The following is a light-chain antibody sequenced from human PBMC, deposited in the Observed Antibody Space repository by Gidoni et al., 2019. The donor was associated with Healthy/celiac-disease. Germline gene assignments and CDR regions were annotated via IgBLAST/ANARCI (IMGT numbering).Light chain of an antibody. V-gene: IGKV3-11*01. CDR2: GAS. J-gene: IGKJ2*01. CDR3: QQRSNWPGT. Sequence: PATLSWPPGESATLPWSAIQSFSSYFAWYPPNPVQAPRLLISGASNRATGIPARFSGSGSGTDFTLTISSLEPEVFAVYYCQQRSNWPGTFXXXTKLEIK. CDR1: QSFSSY.